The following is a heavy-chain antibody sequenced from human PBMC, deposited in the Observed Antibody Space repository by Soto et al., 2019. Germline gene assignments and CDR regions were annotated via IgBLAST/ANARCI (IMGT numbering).Heavy chain of an antibody. CDR2: INDRGSI. J-gene: IGHJ2*01. D-gene: IGHD3-9*01. V-gene: IGHV4-34*01. CDR3: ARESDDILTGPPWVWYFDL. CDR1: GGSFSGYY. Sequence: QVQLQQWGAGPLRPLETLSLTCGVSGGSFSGYYWAWIRQSPGKGLEWIGEINDRGSINYNPSLKSRDSISVDKSKNHFSLDLRSVTAADTAVYYCARESDDILTGPPWVWYFDLWGRGTLVTVSS.